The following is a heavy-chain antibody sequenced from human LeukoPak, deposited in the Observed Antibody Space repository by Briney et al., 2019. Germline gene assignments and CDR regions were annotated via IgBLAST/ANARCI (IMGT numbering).Heavy chain of an antibody. D-gene: IGHD3-22*01. CDR2: ISWDGGST. CDR3: AKDDSSGQGGYFDY. J-gene: IGHJ4*02. CDR1: GFTFDDYA. V-gene: IGHV3-43D*03. Sequence: GGSLRLSCAASGFTFDDYAMHWVRQTPGKGLEWVSLISWDGGSTYYADSVKGRFTIPRDNSKNSLYLQMNSLRAEDAALYYCAKDDSSGQGGYFDYWGQGTLVTVSS.